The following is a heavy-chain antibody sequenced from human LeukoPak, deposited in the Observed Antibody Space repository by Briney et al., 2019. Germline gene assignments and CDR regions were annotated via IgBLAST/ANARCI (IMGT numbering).Heavy chain of an antibody. CDR2: INHSGST. D-gene: IGHD3-10*01. V-gene: IGHV4-34*01. J-gene: IGHJ6*03. Sequence: SETLSLTCAVYGGSFSGYYWSWIRQPPGKGLEWIGEINHSGSTNYNPSLKSRVTISVDTSKNQFSLKLSSVTAADTAVYYCARGRNYYGSGSYYRYYYYYMDVWGKGTTVTVS. CDR1: GGSFSGYY. CDR3: ARGRNYYGSGSYYRYYYYYMDV.